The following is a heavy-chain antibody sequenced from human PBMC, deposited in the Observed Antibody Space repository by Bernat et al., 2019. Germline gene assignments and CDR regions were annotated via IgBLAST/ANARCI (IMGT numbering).Heavy chain of an antibody. Sequence: QVQLVESGGGLVKPGGSLRLSCAAAGFTFSDYYMSGIRQAPGKGRDWVSYISSSSRSPTSAHSVNGPFTISRDPATNSLYLPLTSLRAEDPAVSYCARGTSTSAPYMDVWGQGTTVTVSS. CDR2: ISSSSRSP. J-gene: IGHJ6*03. CDR3: ARGTSTSAPYMDV. CDR1: GFTFSDYY. V-gene: IGHV3-11*05.